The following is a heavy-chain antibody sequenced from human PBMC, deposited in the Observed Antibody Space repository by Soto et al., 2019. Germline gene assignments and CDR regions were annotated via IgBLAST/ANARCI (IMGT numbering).Heavy chain of an antibody. CDR3: AREEEGVVVPAAIWDYYYYGMDV. D-gene: IGHD2-2*01. CDR1: GFTFSSYA. V-gene: IGHV3-30-3*01. J-gene: IGHJ6*02. Sequence: GWSLRLSCAASGFTFSSYARHGGHQAPGKGLEWVGVISYDGSNKYDEDSVKGRFTISRDNSKNTMYLQMNSLRAEDKAVYDCAREEEGVVVPAAIWDYYYYGMDVWGQGTTVTVSS. CDR2: ISYDGSNK.